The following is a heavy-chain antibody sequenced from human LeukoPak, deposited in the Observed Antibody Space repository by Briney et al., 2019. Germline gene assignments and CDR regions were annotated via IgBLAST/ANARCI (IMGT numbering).Heavy chain of an antibody. V-gene: IGHV1-2*02. CDR2: INPNSGGT. J-gene: IGHJ3*02. CDR1: GYTFTGYY. D-gene: IGHD1-26*01. CDR3: ARGDGEGATIYAFDI. Sequence: ASVKVSCKASGYTFTGYYMHWVRQAPGQGLEWMGWINPNSGGTNYAQKFQGRVTMTRDTSISTAYMELSSLISEDTAVYYCARGDGEGATIYAFDIWGQGTMVTVSS.